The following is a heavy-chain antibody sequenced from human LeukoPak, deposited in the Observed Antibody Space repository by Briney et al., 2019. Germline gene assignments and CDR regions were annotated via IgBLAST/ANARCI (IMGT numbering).Heavy chain of an antibody. CDR1: GYTFNSYG. CDR3: PRRYSTGDFDY. Sequence: ASVKVSCKASGYTFNSYGITWVRQAPGQGLEWMGRITVYNGHTNYAQKFQGRVTMTTDTSTSTAFLELTSLRSDDTAVYYCPRRYSTGDFDYWGQGTLITVSS. D-gene: IGHD5-18*01. V-gene: IGHV1-18*01. CDR2: ITVYNGHT. J-gene: IGHJ4*02.